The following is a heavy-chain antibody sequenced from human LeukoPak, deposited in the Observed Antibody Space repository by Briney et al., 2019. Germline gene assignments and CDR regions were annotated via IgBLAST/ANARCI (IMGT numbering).Heavy chain of an antibody. CDR3: ARGHLPVVDGDGLSDAFDI. CDR1: GFTFSTHW. Sequence: GGSLRLSCTASGFTFSTHWMTWVRQPPGKGLEWVANIKEDGSVKYYVDSAKGRFTISRDNTKNALYLQMNSLRADDTAVYYCARGHLPVVDGDGLSDAFDIWGQGTKVTVSS. D-gene: IGHD2-15*01. V-gene: IGHV3-7*03. CDR2: IKEDGSVK. J-gene: IGHJ3*02.